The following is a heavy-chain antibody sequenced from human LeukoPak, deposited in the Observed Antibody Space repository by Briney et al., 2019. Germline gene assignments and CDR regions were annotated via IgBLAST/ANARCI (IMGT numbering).Heavy chain of an antibody. D-gene: IGHD2-8*01. CDR2: ISYDGGNK. J-gene: IGHJ4*02. CDR3: ARGPHALTGGY. CDR1: GFTFSSYA. Sequence: GGSLRLSCAASGFTFSSYAMHWVRQAPGKGLEWVAVISYDGGNKYYADSVKGRFTISRDNSKNTLYLQMNSLRAEDTAVYYCARGPHALTGGYWGQGTLVTVSS. V-gene: IGHV3-30-3*01.